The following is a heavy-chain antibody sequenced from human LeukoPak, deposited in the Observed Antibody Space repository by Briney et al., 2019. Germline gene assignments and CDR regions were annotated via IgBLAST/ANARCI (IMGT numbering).Heavy chain of an antibody. CDR1: GFTFGDYA. Sequence: QAGGSLRLSCTASGFTFGDYAMSWFRQAPGKGLEWVGFIRSKAYGGTTEYAASVKGRFTISRDDSKSIAYLQMNSLRAEDTAVYYCARETYYGSETTYYYYMDVWGKGTTVTVSS. CDR2: IRSKAYGGTT. V-gene: IGHV3-49*03. D-gene: IGHD3-10*01. CDR3: ARETYYGSETTYYYYMDV. J-gene: IGHJ6*03.